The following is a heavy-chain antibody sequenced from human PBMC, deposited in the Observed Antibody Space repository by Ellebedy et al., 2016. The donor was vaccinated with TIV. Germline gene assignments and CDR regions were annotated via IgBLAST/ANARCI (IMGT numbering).Heavy chain of an antibody. Sequence: SETLSLTCTVSGGSIRSKNHYWGWIRQPPEKGLEWIGYIYYSGSTYYNPSLKSRVTISVDTSKNQFSLKLSSVTDADTAVYYCARDQSATAFDIWGQGTMVTVSS. J-gene: IGHJ3*02. CDR3: ARDQSATAFDI. D-gene: IGHD6-13*01. V-gene: IGHV4-39*07. CDR1: GGSIRSKNHY. CDR2: IYYSGST.